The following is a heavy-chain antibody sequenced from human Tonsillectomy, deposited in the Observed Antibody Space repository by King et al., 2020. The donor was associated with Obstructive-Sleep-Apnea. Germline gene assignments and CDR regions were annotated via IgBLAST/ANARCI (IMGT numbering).Heavy chain of an antibody. CDR1: GGSISSSSYY. CDR2: IYYSGST. CDR3: ARSSGSYFNWFDP. D-gene: IGHD1-26*01. J-gene: IGHJ5*02. Sequence: VQLQESGPGLVKPSETLSLTCTVSGGSISSSSYYWGWIRQPPGKGLEWIGSIYYSGSTYYNPSLKSRVTISVDTSKNQFSLKLSSVTAADTAVYYCARSSGSYFNWFDPWGQGTLVTVSS. V-gene: IGHV4-39*07.